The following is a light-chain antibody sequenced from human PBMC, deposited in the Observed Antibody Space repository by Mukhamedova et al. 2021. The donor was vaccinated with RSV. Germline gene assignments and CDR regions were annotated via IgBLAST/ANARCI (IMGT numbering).Light chain of an antibody. Sequence: SCTGFTSDVGGYNYVSWYQQHPGAAPKLIIYEVTKRPSGVPDRFSGSKSGNTASLTVSGLQADDEGDYYCSSFAARNNRVVFGGGT. CDR2: EVT. V-gene: IGLV2-8*01. J-gene: IGLJ2*01. CDR1: TSDVGGYNY. CDR3: SSFAARNNRVV.